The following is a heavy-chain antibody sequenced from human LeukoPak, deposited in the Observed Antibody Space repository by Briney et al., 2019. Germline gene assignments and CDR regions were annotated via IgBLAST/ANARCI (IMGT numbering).Heavy chain of an antibody. CDR3: ARVEYSSSWQIVYYFDY. V-gene: IGHV3-11*04. CDR2: ISSSGSSI. CDR1: GFTFSEYF. J-gene: IGHJ4*02. Sequence: GGSLRLSCAASGFTFSEYFMSWVRQAPGKGLEWGSYISSSGSSIYYADSVKGRFTISRDKAKKSMYLQMNSLTAEDTAVYYCARVEYSSSWQIVYYFDYWGQGTLVTVSS. D-gene: IGHD6-13*01.